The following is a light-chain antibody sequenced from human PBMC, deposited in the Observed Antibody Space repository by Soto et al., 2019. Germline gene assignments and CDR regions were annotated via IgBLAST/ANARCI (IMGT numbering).Light chain of an antibody. CDR3: QQFDYSPT. V-gene: IGKV1D-13*01. CDR2: EAS. J-gene: IGKJ3*01. Sequence: AILLTQSPSSLSASVGDRVTITCRTSQGIKSGLAWYQQIPGQAPKLLIYEASILESGVPSRFSGSGYGTDFTLTINSLQPEDFATYYCQQFDYSPTFGPGTKVDFK. CDR1: QGIKSG.